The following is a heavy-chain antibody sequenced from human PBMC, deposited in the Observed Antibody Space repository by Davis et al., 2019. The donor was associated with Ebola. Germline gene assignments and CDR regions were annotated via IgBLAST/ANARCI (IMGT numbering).Heavy chain of an antibody. CDR1: GFTFSSYS. Sequence: GESLKISCAASGFTFSSYSMTWVRQAPGKGLEWVSTITAGRANTYYAESVKGRFTVTRDNSKNTLSVQMNSLGNEDTAIYYCVKGGPGAWVLQPLQYWGQGTLVTVSS. V-gene: IGHV3-23*01. D-gene: IGHD7-27*01. J-gene: IGHJ4*02. CDR3: VKGGPGAWVLQPLQY. CDR2: ITAGRANT.